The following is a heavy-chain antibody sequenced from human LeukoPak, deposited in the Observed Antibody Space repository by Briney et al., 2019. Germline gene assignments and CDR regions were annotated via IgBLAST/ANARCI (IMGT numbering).Heavy chain of an antibody. J-gene: IGHJ6*03. CDR1: GFTSSSYA. CDR3: ARDLPSRVGYMDV. V-gene: IGHV3-30*04. CDR2: ISYDGSNK. D-gene: IGHD2-2*01. Sequence: PGGSLRLSCAASGFTSSSYAMHWVRQAPGKGLEGVAVISYDGSNKYYADSVKGRFTTSRDNSKNTLYLQMNSLRAEDTAVYYCARDLPSRVGYMDVWGKGTTVTVSS.